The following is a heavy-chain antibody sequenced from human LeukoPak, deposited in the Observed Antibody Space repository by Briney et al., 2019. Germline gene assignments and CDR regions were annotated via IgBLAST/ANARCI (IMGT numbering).Heavy chain of an antibody. V-gene: IGHV1-2*02. CDR1: GYTFTGYY. D-gene: IGHD3-22*01. CDR2: INPNSGGT. CDR3: ARDYRSEYYDSSGYYYGFGFDY. J-gene: IGHJ4*02. Sequence: ASVKVSCKASGYTFTGYYMHWVRQAPGQGLEWMGWINPNSGGTNYAQKFQGRVTMTRDTSISTAYMELSRLRSDDTAVYYCARDYRSEYYDSSGYYYGFGFDYWGQGTLVTVFS.